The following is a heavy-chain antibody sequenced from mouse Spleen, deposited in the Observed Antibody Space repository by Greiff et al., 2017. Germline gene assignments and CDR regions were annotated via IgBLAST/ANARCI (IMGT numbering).Heavy chain of an antibody. CDR2: ISSGGSYT. J-gene: IGHJ1*01. Sequence: EVKLVESGGGLVKPGGSLKLSCAASGFTFSSYAMSWVRQTPGKRLEWVATISSGGSYTYYPDSVKGRFTISRDNDKNILYPQSSSLRSEDRAMYYCARRRFTTVVADRWYFDVWGAGTTVTVSS. CDR3: ARRRFTTVVADRWYFDV. CDR1: GFTFSSYA. D-gene: IGHD1-1*01. V-gene: IGHV5-9-1*01.